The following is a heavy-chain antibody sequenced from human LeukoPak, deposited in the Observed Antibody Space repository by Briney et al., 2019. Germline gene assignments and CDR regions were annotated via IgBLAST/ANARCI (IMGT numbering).Heavy chain of an antibody. D-gene: IGHD6-6*01. CDR2: ISSSGSTI. CDR1: GFTFSDYY. Sequence: GGSLRLSCAASGFTFSDYYMSWIRQAPGKGLEWVSYISSSGSTIYYADSVKGRFTISRDNAKNPLYLQMNSLRAEDTAVYYCARAQEGQLAPFDYWGQGTLVTVSS. V-gene: IGHV3-11*01. CDR3: ARAQEGQLAPFDY. J-gene: IGHJ4*02.